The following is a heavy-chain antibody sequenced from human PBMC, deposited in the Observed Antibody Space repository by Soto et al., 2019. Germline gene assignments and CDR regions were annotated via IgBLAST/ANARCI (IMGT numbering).Heavy chain of an antibody. CDR2: ISASDGST. D-gene: IGHD4-17*01. CDR3: AKDHNGDYVGGFDM. J-gene: IGHJ1*01. V-gene: IGHV3-23*01. CDR1: GFIFRNYA. Sequence: GGSLRLSCAASGFIFRNYAMSWVRQAPGKGLEWVSGISASDGSTYYSDSVKGRFTISSDNSKNTLYLQMNSLRVEDTAIYYCAKDHNGDYVGGFDMWGQGTPVTVSS.